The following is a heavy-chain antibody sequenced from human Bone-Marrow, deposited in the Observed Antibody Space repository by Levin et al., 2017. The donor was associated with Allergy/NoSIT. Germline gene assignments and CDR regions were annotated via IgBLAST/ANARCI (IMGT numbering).Heavy chain of an antibody. Sequence: GGSLRLSCAASGFTFTNYGMHWVRQAPGKGLEWVAYLSYDGRNKYYAESVKGRFTISRDNVKDRLFLQMDSLRTDDTAVYFCAKDPCSSATCYGSYYYFDGMDAWGRGTTVTVSS. J-gene: IGHJ6*02. V-gene: IGHV3-30*02. CDR3: AKDPCSSATCYGSYYYFDGMDA. CDR2: LSYDGRNK. D-gene: IGHD2-2*01. CDR1: GFTFTNYG.